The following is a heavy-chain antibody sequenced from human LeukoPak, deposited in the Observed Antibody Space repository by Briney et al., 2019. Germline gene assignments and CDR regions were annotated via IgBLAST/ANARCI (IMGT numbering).Heavy chain of an antibody. J-gene: IGHJ5*02. Sequence: GGSLRLSCAASGFTFSSYWMSWVRQAPGKGLEWVSSISSSSSYIYYADSVKGRFTISRDNAKNSLYLQMNSLRAEDTAVYYCARAVVVAATPGNWFDPWGQGTLVTVSS. CDR3: ARAVVVAATPGNWFDP. CDR1: GFTFSSYW. V-gene: IGHV3-21*01. CDR2: ISSSSSYI. D-gene: IGHD2-15*01.